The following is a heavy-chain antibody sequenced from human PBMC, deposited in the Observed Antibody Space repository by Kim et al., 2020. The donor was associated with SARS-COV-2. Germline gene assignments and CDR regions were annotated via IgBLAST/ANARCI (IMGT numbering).Heavy chain of an antibody. CDR1: GYTFTGYY. J-gene: IGHJ6*02. V-gene: IGHV1-2*04. CDR3: ARDLTAGAGTLYYYGMDV. D-gene: IGHD6-19*01. Sequence: ASVKVSCKASGYTFTGYYMHWVRQAPGQGLEWMGWINPNSGGTNYAQKFQGWVTMTRDTSISTAYMELSRLRSDDTAVYYCARDLTAGAGTLYYYGMDVWGQGTTVTVS. CDR2: INPNSGGT.